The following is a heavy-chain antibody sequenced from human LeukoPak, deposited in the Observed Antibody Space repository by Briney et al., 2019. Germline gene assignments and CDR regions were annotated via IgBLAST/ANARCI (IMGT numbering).Heavy chain of an antibody. CDR2: IYYSGST. J-gene: IGHJ5*02. CDR3: ARTTEDCSSTSCYQYWFDP. D-gene: IGHD2-2*01. Sequence: SEALSLTCTVSGGSISNYYWSWIRQPPGKGLEWIGYIYYSGSTNYNPSLKSRVTISVDTSKNQFSLKLNSVTAADTAVYYCARTTEDCSSTSCYQYWFDPWGQGTLVTVSS. V-gene: IGHV4-59*01. CDR1: GGSISNYY.